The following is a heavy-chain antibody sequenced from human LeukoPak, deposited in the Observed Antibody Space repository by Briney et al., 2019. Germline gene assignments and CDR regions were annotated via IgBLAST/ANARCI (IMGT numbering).Heavy chain of an antibody. CDR3: ARGLRYSSGWLLDY. Sequence: GASVKVSCKASGYTFTSYDINWVRQATGQGLEWMGWMNPNSGNTGYAQKFQGRVTMTRDTSISTAYMELSSLRSEDTAVYYCARGLRYSSGWLLDYWGQGTLVTVSS. V-gene: IGHV1-8*01. CDR2: MNPNSGNT. D-gene: IGHD6-19*01. CDR1: GYTFTSYD. J-gene: IGHJ4*02.